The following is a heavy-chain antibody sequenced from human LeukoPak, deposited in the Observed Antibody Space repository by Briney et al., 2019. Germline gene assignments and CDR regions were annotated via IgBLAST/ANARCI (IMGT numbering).Heavy chain of an antibody. Sequence: GASVKVSCTVSGYTLTELSMHWVRQAPGKGLEWMGGFDPEDGETIYAQKFQGRVTMTEDTSTDTAYMELSSLRSEDTAVYYCATTLYYDSREYYFDYWGQGTLATVSS. J-gene: IGHJ4*02. CDR1: GYTLTELS. CDR2: FDPEDGET. D-gene: IGHD3-22*01. V-gene: IGHV1-24*01. CDR3: ATTLYYDSREYYFDY.